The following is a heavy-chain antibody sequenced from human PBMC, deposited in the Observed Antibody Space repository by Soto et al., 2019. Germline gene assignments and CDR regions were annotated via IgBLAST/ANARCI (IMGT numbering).Heavy chain of an antibody. V-gene: IGHV1-3*01. CDR3: ARGSFYDFWSGYYPYGMDV. Sequence: ASVKVSCKASGYISSSYAMHWVRQAPGQRLEWMGWINVGNDNTKYSQKFQGRVTITRDTSASTAYMELSSLRSEDTAVYYCARGSFYDFWSGYYPYGMDVWGQGTTVTVSS. J-gene: IGHJ6*02. D-gene: IGHD3-3*01. CDR1: GYISSSYA. CDR2: INVGNDNT.